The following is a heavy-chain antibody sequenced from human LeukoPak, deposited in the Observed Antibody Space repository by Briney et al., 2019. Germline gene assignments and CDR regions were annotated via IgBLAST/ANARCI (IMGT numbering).Heavy chain of an antibody. Sequence: GGSLRLSCAASGFIFSTYWMSWVRQAPGKGLEWVANIKEDGSEKQYVDSVKGRFTISRDNAKNSLYLQMNSLRAEDTAIYYCAKTRWELWGPYYFDYWGQGILVTVSS. J-gene: IGHJ4*02. CDR2: IKEDGSEK. V-gene: IGHV3-7*03. D-gene: IGHD1-26*01. CDR1: GFIFSTYW. CDR3: AKTRWELWGPYYFDY.